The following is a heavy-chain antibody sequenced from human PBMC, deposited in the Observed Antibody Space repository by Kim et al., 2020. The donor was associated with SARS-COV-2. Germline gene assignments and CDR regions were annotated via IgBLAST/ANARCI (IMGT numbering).Heavy chain of an antibody. D-gene: IGHD5-18*01. CDR1: GFTFSSYG. Sequence: GGYLRLSCAASGFTFSSYGMHWVRQAPGKGLEWVAVIWYDGSNKYYADSVKGRFTISRDNSKNTLYLQMNSLRAEDTAVYYCARDQGYSYGLAYYYYGMDVWGQGTTVTVSS. CDR3: ARDQGYSYGLAYYYYGMDV. J-gene: IGHJ6*02. CDR2: IWYDGSNK. V-gene: IGHV3-33*01.